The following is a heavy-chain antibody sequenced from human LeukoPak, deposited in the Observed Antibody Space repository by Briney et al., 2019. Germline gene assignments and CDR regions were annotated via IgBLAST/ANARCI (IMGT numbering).Heavy chain of an antibody. CDR3: ARDPLYNWFDP. V-gene: IGHV3-48*01. J-gene: IGHJ5*02. CDR2: ISSSSSTI. CDR1: GFTFSSYS. Sequence: GGPLRLSCAASGFTFSSYSMNWVRQAPGKGLEWVSYISSSSSTIYYADSVKGRFTISRDNAKNSLYLQMNSLRAEDTAVYYCARDPLYNWFDPWGQGTLVTVSS.